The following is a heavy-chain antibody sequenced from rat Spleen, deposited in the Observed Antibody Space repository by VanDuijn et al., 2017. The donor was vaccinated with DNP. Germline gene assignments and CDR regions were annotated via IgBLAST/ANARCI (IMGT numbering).Heavy chain of an antibody. Sequence: EVQLVETGGGLVQPGRSLKLSCVASGFTFSSYWMYWIRQAPGKGLEWVASITSGGDTTYYLDSVKGRFTISRDNAKNTLYLQMNSLRSEDTATYYCARDLEHYWGQGVMVTVSS. V-gene: IGHV5-58*01. CDR2: ITSGGDTT. J-gene: IGHJ2*01. CDR1: GFTFSSYW. CDR3: ARDLEHY.